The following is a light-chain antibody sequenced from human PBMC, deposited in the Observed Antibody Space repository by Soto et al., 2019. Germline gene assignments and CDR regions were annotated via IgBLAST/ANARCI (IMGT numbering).Light chain of an antibody. CDR3: SSYTTSRLV. V-gene: IGLV2-14*03. CDR2: DVS. CDR1: SSDVGDYNF. Sequence: QSALTQPASVSGSPGQSITISCTGTSSDVGDYNFVSWYQHHPGKAPKLMIYDVSNRPSGVSSRFSGSKSGNTASLTISGIQAEDEADYYCSSYTTSRLVFGGGTKLTVL. J-gene: IGLJ2*01.